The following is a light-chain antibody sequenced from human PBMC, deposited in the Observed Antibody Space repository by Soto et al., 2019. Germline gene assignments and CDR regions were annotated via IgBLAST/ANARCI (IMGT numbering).Light chain of an antibody. CDR1: PNIRSR. J-gene: IGKJ1*01. Sequence: DFQMPQSPSTLSASVGARVTITCRASPNIRSRLAWFQQKPGKAPKLLIYDASSLESGVPQGFSGSGSGTEFTLTISSLQTDDFSTDYCQQYHSYWTFGQGTKVE. CDR2: DAS. V-gene: IGKV1-5*01. CDR3: QQYHSYWT.